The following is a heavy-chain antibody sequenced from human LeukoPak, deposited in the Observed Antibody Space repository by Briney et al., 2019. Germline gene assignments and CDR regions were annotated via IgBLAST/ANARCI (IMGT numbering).Heavy chain of an antibody. CDR3: ARVNGPVDY. Sequence: GSVKVSCTTSGYTFTTYDINWVRQAAGQGLEWIGWMNPNSGNTGYAQKFQGRVTMTRSTSISTAYMDLSSLRSDDTAVYYCARVNGPVDYWGQGTLVTVSS. CDR1: GYTFTTYD. CDR2: MNPNSGNT. V-gene: IGHV1-8*01. J-gene: IGHJ4*02. D-gene: IGHD1-1*01.